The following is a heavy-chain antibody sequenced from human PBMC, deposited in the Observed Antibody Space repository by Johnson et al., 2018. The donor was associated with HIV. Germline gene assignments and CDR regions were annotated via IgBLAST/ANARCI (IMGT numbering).Heavy chain of an antibody. CDR3: AKHMWGFRYTGYDRDVFDV. D-gene: IGHD5-12*01. J-gene: IGHJ3*01. CDR2: IGTAGDT. CDR1: GFTFSSYA. V-gene: IGHV3-13*01. Sequence: MLLVESGGGVVQPGRSLRLSCAASGFTFSSYAMHWVRQATGKGLEWVSAIGTAGDTYYPGSVKGRFTISRENAKNSLYLQLNSLRTEDTAVYYCAKHMWGFRYTGYDRDVFDVWGQGTMVTVSS.